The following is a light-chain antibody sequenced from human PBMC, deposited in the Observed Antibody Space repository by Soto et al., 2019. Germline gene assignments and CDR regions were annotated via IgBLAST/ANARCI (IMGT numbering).Light chain of an antibody. V-gene: IGKV3-20*01. Sequence: EIVLTQSPATLSLSPGERATLSCRASQSVSSIYLAWYQQKPGQAPRLLIYGTLNRATGIPDRFSGSGSGTDFTLTISRLEPEDSAVYYCQQFDSSPTFGQGTKVEIK. CDR1: QSVSSIY. CDR3: QQFDSSPT. J-gene: IGKJ1*01. CDR2: GTL.